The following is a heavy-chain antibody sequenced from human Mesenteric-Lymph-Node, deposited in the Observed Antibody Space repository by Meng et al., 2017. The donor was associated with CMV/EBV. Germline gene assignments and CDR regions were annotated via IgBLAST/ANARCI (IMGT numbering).Heavy chain of an antibody. V-gene: IGHV4-39*07. Sequence: SETLSLTCTVSGGSISSSSYYWGWIRQPPGRGLEWIGSIYYSGSTYYNPSLKSRVTISADTSKNQFSLKLSSVTAADTAVYYCASIYCSSTSCPKYNWFDPWSQGTLVTVSS. CDR1: GGSISSSSYY. J-gene: IGHJ5*02. D-gene: IGHD2-2*01. CDR2: IYYSGST. CDR3: ASIYCSSTSCPKYNWFDP.